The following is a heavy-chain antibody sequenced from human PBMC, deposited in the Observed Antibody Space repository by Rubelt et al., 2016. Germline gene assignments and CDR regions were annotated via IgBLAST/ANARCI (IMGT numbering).Heavy chain of an antibody. CDR3: ARGYGDSDGGDWFDP. J-gene: IGHJ5*02. CDR1: GGSISGYY. Sequence: QVQLQESGPGLVKPSETLSLTCTVSGGSISGYYWSWIRQPPGKGLEWIGTMYHSGSNYYNQSLNSRVTISVESSKNHFSRKLNAVTAADTAGYYCARGYGDSDGGDWFDPWGQGTLVTVSS. D-gene: IGHD4-17*01. CDR2: MYHSGSN. V-gene: IGHV4-59*04.